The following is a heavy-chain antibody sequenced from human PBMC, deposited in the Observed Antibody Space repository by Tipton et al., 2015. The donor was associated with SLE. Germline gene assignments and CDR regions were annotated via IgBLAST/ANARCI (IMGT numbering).Heavy chain of an antibody. CDR2: IIPIFGTA. Sequence: QVQLVQSGAEVKKPGSSVKVSCKASGGTFSSYAISWVRQAPGQGLEWMGGIIPIFGTANYAQKFQGRVTITTDESTSTAYMELSSLRSEDTAVYYCARGYCTTSNCFTSYYMDAWGKGTTVTVSS. CDR3: ARGYCTTSNCFTSYYMDA. CDR1: GGTFSSYA. D-gene: IGHD2-2*02. V-gene: IGHV1-69*01. J-gene: IGHJ6*03.